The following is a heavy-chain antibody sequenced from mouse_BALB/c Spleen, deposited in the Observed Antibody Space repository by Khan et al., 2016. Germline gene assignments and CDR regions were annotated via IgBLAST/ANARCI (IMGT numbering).Heavy chain of an antibody. D-gene: IGHD2-3*01. V-gene: IGHV2-6-2*01. Sequence: QVQLKESGPDLVAPSQSLSITCTVSGFSLTSYGVPWVRQPPGKGLEWLVVIWSDGSTTYNSALQSRLSISKDNSKSQVFLKMNSLQTDDTAMYYGARKDGYYYAKDYWGQGTSVTVSS. J-gene: IGHJ4*01. CDR2: IWSDGST. CDR1: GFSLTSYG. CDR3: ARKDGYYYAKDY.